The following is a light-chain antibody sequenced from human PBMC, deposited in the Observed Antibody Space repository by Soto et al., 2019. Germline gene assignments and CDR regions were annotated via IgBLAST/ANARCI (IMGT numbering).Light chain of an antibody. CDR2: GAS. CDR3: QQYNSWPPRYT. J-gene: IGKJ2*01. Sequence: EIVMTQSPAPLSVSPGERATLSCRASQSVSSNFALYQQKPGQAPRLLIYGASTRATGIPARFSGSGSGPELNRTISSVQSEDFEVYYCQQYNSWPPRYTFGQGTKVDIK. CDR1: QSVSSN. V-gene: IGKV3-15*01.